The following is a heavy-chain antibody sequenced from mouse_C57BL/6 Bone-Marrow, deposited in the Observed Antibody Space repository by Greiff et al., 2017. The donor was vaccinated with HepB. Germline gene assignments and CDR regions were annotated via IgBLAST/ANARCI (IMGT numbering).Heavy chain of an antibody. CDR1: GFTFSSYA. D-gene: IGHD1-1*01. CDR2: ISDGGSYT. J-gene: IGHJ4*01. CDR3: ARAPGSSYENAMGC. Sequence: EVNLVESGGGLVKPGGSLKLSCAASGFTFSSYAMSWVRQTPEKRLEWVATISDGGSYTYYPDNVKGRFTISRDNAKNNLYLQMSHLKSEDTAMYCGARAPGSSYENAMGCWGKVTSVAVSS. V-gene: IGHV5-4*03.